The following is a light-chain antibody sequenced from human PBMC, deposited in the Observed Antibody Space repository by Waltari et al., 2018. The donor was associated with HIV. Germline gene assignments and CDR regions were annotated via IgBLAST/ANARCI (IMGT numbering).Light chain of an antibody. J-gene: IGKJ1*01. CDR3: QQYGTSGI. Sequence: EIVLTQSPGTLSLSPGDGATLSCRASQTVTDNYLAWYQPKPGQAPRLLSYGESSRAAGIPNRFRGSGSGTDFTLTISRVEPEDLAVYYCQQYGTSGIFGQGTKVEIK. CDR1: QTVTDNY. V-gene: IGKV3-20*01. CDR2: GES.